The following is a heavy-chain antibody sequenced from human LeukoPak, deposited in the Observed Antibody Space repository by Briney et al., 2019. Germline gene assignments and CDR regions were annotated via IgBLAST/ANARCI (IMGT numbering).Heavy chain of an antibody. CDR1: GFTFNSYA. J-gene: IGHJ4*02. Sequence: GGSLTLSCSASGFTFNSYAMHWVRQAPGKGLEYVSAISSNGGSTYYADSAKGRFTISRDNSKNTLYLQMSSLRAEDTAVYYCVEDHRGYSSSSRFDYWGQGTRVTVSS. CDR3: VEDHRGYSSSSRFDY. CDR2: ISSNGGST. V-gene: IGHV3-64D*09. D-gene: IGHD6-6*01.